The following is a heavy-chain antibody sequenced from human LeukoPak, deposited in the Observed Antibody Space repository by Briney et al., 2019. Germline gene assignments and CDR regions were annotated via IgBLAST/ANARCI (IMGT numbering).Heavy chain of an antibody. CDR1: GYTFTGYY. CDR3: ARGQVRGVTLAPLDY. J-gene: IGHJ4*02. V-gene: IGHV1-2*02. D-gene: IGHD3-10*01. CDR2: INPHSGGT. Sequence: ASVKVSCKASGYTFTGYYMHWVRQAPGQGLEWMGWINPHSGGTNYAQKFQGRVTMTRDTSISTAYMELSRLRSDDTAVYYCARGQVRGVTLAPLDYWGQGTLVTVSS.